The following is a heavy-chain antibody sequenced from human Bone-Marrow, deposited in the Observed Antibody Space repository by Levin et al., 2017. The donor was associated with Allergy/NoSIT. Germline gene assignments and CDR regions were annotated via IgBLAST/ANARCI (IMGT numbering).Heavy chain of an antibody. CDR2: IYYSGST. CDR1: GGSISSYY. CDR3: AHGRDSSSWYDPPPFDY. D-gene: IGHD6-13*01. Sequence: SQTLSLTCTVSGGSISSYYWSWIRQPPGKGLEWIGYIYYSGSTNYNPSLKSRVTISVDTSKNQFSLKLSSVTAADTAVYYCAHGRDSSSWYDPPPFDYWGQGTLVTVSS. V-gene: IGHV4-59*01. J-gene: IGHJ4*02.